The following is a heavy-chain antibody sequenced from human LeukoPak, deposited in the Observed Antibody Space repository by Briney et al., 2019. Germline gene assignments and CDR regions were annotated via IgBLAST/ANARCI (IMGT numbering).Heavy chain of an antibody. D-gene: IGHD5-12*01. J-gene: IGHJ4*02. CDR1: GYTFTGYY. V-gene: IGHV1-2*02. CDR2: INPNSGGT. Sequence: ASVKVSCKASGYTFTGYYMHWVRQAPGQGLEWMGWINPNSGGTNYAQKFQGRVTMTRDTFISTAYMELSRLRSDDTAVYYCARRSSGYASDYWGQGTLVIVSS. CDR3: ARRSSGYASDY.